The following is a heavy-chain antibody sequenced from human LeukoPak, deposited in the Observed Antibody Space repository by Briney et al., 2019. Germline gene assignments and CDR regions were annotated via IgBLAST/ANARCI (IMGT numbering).Heavy chain of an antibody. CDR2: INTDEITT. Sequence: GGSLRLSCAASGFTFSNFRMHWVRQAPGKGLVWVSRINTDEITTSYADSVKGRFTISRDNAKNTLYLQMDSLRVEDTAVYYCARGHYCSGGSCYYHYFDNWGQGTLVTVSS. CDR1: GFTFSNFR. J-gene: IGHJ4*02. V-gene: IGHV3-74*01. CDR3: ARGHYCSGGSCYYHYFDN. D-gene: IGHD2-15*01.